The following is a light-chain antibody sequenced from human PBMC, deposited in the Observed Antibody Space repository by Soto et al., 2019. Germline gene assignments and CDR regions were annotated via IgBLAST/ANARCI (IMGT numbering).Light chain of an antibody. CDR2: DAS. Sequence: IVLTQSPGTLSLSPGERATLSCRASQSVSSSYLAWYQQKPGQAPRLLIYDASNRATGIPARFSGSGSGTDFTLTISSLEPEDFAVYYCQQCHNFPRTFGQGTKVDIK. J-gene: IGKJ1*01. V-gene: IGKV3D-20*02. CDR3: QQCHNFPRT. CDR1: QSVSSSY.